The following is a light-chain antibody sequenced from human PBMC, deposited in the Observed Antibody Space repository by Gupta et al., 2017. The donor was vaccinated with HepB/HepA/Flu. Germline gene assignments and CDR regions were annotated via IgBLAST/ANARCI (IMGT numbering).Light chain of an antibody. J-gene: IGLJ2*01. Sequence: QSALPPPPSQSASPCQALTISCTGSSTDIGGYDSVSWYQQDPGQAPKLLIYDVTIRPSGVSNRFSGSKSGDTASLTISGLQAEDEADYYCSSFANTHTLVLFGGGTRLTVL. CDR1: STDIGGYDS. V-gene: IGLV2-14*03. CDR3: SSFANTHTLVL. CDR2: DVT.